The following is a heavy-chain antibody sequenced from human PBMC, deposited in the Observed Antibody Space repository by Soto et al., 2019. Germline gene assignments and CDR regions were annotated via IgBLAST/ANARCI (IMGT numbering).Heavy chain of an antibody. CDR3: GYKAAAVNYYYYYYGMDV. Sequence: PSETLSLTCTVSGGSISSSSYYWGWIRQPPGKGLEWIGSIYCSGSTYYNPSLKSRVTISVDTSKNQVSLKLSSVTAADTAVYYCGYKAAAVNYYYYYYGMDVWGQGTTVTVSS. V-gene: IGHV4-39*01. J-gene: IGHJ6*02. D-gene: IGHD6-13*01. CDR2: IYCSGST. CDR1: GGSISSSSYY.